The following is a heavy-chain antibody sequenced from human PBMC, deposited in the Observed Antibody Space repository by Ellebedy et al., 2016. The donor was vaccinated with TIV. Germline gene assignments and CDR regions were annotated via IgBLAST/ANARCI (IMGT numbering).Heavy chain of an antibody. D-gene: IGHD6-19*01. J-gene: IGHJ4*02. CDR2: ISGSGGST. CDR3: AKAPWDIAVARIFDY. CDR1: GFTFSSYA. Sequence: GESLKISXAASGFTFSSYAMSWVRQAPGKGLEWVSAISGSGGSTYYADSVKGRFTFSRDNSKNTLYLQMNSLRAEDTAVYYCAKAPWDIAVARIFDYWGQGTLVTVSS. V-gene: IGHV3-23*01.